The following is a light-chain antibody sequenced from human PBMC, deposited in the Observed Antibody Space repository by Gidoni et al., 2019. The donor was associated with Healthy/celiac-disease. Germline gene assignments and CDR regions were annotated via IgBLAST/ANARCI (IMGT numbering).Light chain of an antibody. CDR3: QSYDSSLSGVV. Sequence: QSVLTQPPSVSGAPGQRVTISCTGSSSTIGAGYDVPWYQQLPGTAPKLLIYGNSNRPSGVPDRFSGSKSGTSASLAITGLQADDAADYYCQSYDSSLSGVVFGGGTKLTVL. J-gene: IGLJ2*01. V-gene: IGLV1-40*01. CDR1: SSTIGAGYD. CDR2: GNS.